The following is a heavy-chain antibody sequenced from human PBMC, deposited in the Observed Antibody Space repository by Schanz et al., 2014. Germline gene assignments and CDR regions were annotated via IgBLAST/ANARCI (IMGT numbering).Heavy chain of an antibody. CDR2: ISVYNHNK. V-gene: IGHV1-18*01. D-gene: IGHD1-1*01. CDR3: ARDRRMVGRDDLYYFDT. J-gene: IGHJ4*02. CDR1: GYIFINSG. Sequence: QIQLVQSGPEVKKPGATVKVSCKASGYIFINSGISWVRQAPGQGLEWMGWISVYNHNKEYDQKFQGRVTMTTDTSTSTAYMALTDLRSDDTAVYYCARDRRMVGRDDLYYFDTWGQGTLVTVSS.